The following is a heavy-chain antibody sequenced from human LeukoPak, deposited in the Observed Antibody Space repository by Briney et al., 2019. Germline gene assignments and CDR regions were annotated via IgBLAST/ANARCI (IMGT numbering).Heavy chain of an antibody. J-gene: IGHJ5*02. CDR1: GYTFTGYY. CDR2: INPNSGGT. CDR3: AREGGSYFRWFDP. Sequence: ASVKVSCKASGYTFTGYYMHWVRQAPGQGLVWMGRINPNSGGTNDAQKFQGRVTMTRDTSISTAYMELSRLRSDDTAVYYCAREGGSYFRWFDPWGQGTLVTVSS. V-gene: IGHV1-2*06. D-gene: IGHD1-26*01.